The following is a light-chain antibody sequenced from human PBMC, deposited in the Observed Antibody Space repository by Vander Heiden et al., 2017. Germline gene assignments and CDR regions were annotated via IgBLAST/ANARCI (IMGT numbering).Light chain of an antibody. CDR2: ENN. Sequence: QSVLTQPPSVSAAPGQKVTISCPGSSSNIGNQYVSWYQQLRGTAPKLLIYENNKRPSGIPDRFSGSKSGTSATLGITGLQTGDEADYYCGTWDTSLSGGVFGGGTKLTVL. CDR1: SSNIGNQY. CDR3: GTWDTSLSGGV. J-gene: IGLJ3*02. V-gene: IGLV1-51*02.